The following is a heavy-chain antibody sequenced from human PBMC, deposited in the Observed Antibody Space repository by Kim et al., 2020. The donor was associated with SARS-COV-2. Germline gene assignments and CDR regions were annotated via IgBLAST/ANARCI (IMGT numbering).Heavy chain of an antibody. J-gene: IGHJ4*02. Sequence: GGSLRLSCAVSGFTFRNYWMHWVRQAPGKGLVCVSRINTGGSGTDYADSVKGRFTISRDNAKNTLYLQMNSLRDEDTAVYYCTRGTNDWIGIDSWGQGTLVTVSS. D-gene: IGHD3-9*01. CDR2: INTGGSGT. V-gene: IGHV3-74*01. CDR3: TRGTNDWIGIDS. CDR1: GFTFRNYW.